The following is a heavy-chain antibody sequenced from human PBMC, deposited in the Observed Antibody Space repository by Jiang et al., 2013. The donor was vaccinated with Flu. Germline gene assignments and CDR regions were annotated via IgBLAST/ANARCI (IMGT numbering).Heavy chain of an antibody. J-gene: IGHJ4*02. D-gene: IGHD3-16*01. CDR3: ARVDGMITFGGVDQSQAYFDY. V-gene: IGHV4-59*01. Sequence: GYIYYSGSTNYNPSLKSRVTISVDTSKNQFSLKLSSVTAADTAVYYCARVDGMITFGGVDQSQAYFDYWGQGTLVTVSS. CDR2: IYYSGST.